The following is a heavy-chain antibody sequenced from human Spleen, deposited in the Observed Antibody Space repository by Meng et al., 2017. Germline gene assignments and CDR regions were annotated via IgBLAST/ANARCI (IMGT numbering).Heavy chain of an antibody. J-gene: IGHJ5*02. CDR3: ARGVAAVGKGFDP. D-gene: IGHD6-13*01. CDR1: EGKFGTYT. CDR2: IIPIFEAA. V-gene: IGHV1-69*01. Sequence: QVQLVQFGAEVKKPGSSVKVSCKVSEGKFGTYTINWMRQAPGQGLEWVGGIIPIFEAANYAQKFHGRVTITADDSTTTSYMEVSSLRSEDTAVYYCARGVAAVGKGFDPWGQGTLVTVSS.